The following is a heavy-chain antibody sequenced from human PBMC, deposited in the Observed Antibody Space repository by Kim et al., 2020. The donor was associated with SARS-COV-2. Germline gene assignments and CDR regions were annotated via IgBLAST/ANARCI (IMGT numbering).Heavy chain of an antibody. V-gene: IGHV3-33*06. J-gene: IGHJ4*02. D-gene: IGHD2-8*01. CDR3: AKDLTVLRVYAMLDY. Sequence: DSVKGRFTISRDNSKTTLYLQMNSLRAEDTAVYYCAKDLTVLRVYAMLDYWGQGTLVTVSS.